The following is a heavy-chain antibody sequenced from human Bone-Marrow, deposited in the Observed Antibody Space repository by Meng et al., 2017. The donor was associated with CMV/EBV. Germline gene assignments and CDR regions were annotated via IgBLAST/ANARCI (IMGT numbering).Heavy chain of an antibody. Sequence: GESLKISCAASGFTFSSYSMNWVRQAPGKGLEWVSSISSSSSYIYYADSVKGRFTISRDNAKNSLYLQMNSLRAEDTAVYYCARVGQLLYPLLLDYWGQGTLVTVSS. J-gene: IGHJ4*01. CDR2: ISSSSSYI. CDR1: GFTFSSYS. CDR3: ARVGQLLYPLLLDY. V-gene: IGHV3-21*01. D-gene: IGHD2-2*02.